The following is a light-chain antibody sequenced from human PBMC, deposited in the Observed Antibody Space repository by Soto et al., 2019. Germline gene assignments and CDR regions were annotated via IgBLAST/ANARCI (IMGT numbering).Light chain of an antibody. CDR1: QSLLHSNGYNY. Sequence: DIVMTQSPLSLPVTPGEPASISCRPSQSLLHSNGYNYLDWYLQKPGQSPQLLIYLGSNRASGVPDRFSGSGSGTDFTLNISRVEAEDVGVYYCMQALQTPYTFGQGTKLEIK. J-gene: IGKJ2*01. CDR2: LGS. V-gene: IGKV2-28*01. CDR3: MQALQTPYT.